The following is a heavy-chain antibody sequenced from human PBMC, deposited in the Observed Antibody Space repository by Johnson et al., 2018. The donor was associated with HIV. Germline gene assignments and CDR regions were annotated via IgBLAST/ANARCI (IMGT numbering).Heavy chain of an antibody. CDR1: GFTFNTYW. CDR2: INTAGGST. J-gene: IGHJ3*02. CDR3: ASITTIAAAGRGAFDI. V-gene: IGHV3-74*02. Sequence: EQLVESGGGVVQPGGSLRLSCAASGFTFNTYWMHWVRQAPGKGLVWVARINTAGGSTSYVDSVKGRFTVSRDNSKNSLYLQMNSLRAEDTAVYYCASITTIAAAGRGAFDIWGQGTMVTVSS. D-gene: IGHD6-13*01.